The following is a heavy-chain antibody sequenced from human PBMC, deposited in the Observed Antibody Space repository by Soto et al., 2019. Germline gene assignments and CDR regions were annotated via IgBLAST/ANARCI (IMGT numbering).Heavy chain of an antibody. J-gene: IGHJ4*02. D-gene: IGHD3-22*01. CDR2: IIPIFGTA. CDR3: ARGVPDYYDSSGYYPLDY. Sequence: QVQLVQSGAEVKKPGSSVKVSCKASGGTFSSYAISWVRQAPGQGLEWMGGIIPIFGTANYAQKFQGRVTITADESTSTAYMELSSLRSEDTAMYYCARGVPDYYDSSGYYPLDYWGQGTLVTVSS. V-gene: IGHV1-69*01. CDR1: GGTFSSYA.